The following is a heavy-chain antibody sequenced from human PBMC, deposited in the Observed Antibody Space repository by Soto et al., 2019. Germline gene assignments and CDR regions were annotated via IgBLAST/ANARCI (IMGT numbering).Heavy chain of an antibody. J-gene: IGHJ4*02. CDR1: GFTFSNYA. Sequence: EVQLLESGGGLVQPGGSLRLSCAASGFTFSNYAMTWVRQAPGKGPEWVSTISENGGSTYYADSVKGRFTIYRDNSKSTLYLQMNSMRADDTALYYCSRGFDWVWGQGTLVTVSS. D-gene: IGHD3-9*01. CDR3: SRGFDWV. V-gene: IGHV3-23*01. CDR2: ISENGGST.